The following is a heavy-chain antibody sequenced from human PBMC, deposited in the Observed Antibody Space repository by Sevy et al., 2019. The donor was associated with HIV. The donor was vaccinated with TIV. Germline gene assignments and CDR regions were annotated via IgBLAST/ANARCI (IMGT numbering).Heavy chain of an antibody. V-gene: IGHV3-48*03. CDR2: ISSSGDTI. CDR1: QFTFSNYQ. Sequence: GGSLRLSCAASQFTFSNYQMNWVRQAPGKGLEWVSYISSSGDTIYYADSLKGRFTISRDNAKNSLYLQMSSLRAEDTAVDYGAGGELGGNFDYWGQGTLVTVSS. J-gene: IGHJ4*02. CDR3: AGGELGGNFDY. D-gene: IGHD3-16*01.